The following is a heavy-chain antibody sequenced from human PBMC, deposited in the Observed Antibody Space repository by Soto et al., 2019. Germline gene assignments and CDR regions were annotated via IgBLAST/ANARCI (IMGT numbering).Heavy chain of an antibody. CDR1: GGSISSSSYY. V-gene: IGHV4-39*01. CDR3: ASPLSSPPYY. J-gene: IGHJ4*02. CDR2: IYYSGST. D-gene: IGHD6-13*01. Sequence: SETLSLTCTVSGGSISSSSYYWGWIRQPPGKGLEWIGSIYYSGSTYYNPSLKSRVTISADTSKNQFSLKLSSVTAADTAVYYCASPLSSPPYYWGQGTLVTVSS.